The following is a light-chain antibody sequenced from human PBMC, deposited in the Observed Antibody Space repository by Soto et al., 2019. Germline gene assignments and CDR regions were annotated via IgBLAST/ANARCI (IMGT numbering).Light chain of an antibody. CDR1: SDDVGDYNF. CDR3: SSYTTTSTPYV. CDR2: EVS. J-gene: IGLJ1*01. Sequence: QSVLTQPASVSGSPGQSITISCTATSDDVGDYNFVSWYQQHPGKPPQLMIFEVSNRPSGISIRFSGSKSGKTASLTISGLQAEDEADYYCSSYTTTSTPYVFGTGTKVTVL. V-gene: IGLV2-14*01.